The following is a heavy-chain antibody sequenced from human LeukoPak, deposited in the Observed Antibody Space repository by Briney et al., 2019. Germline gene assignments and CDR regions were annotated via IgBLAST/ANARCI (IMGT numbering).Heavy chain of an antibody. Sequence: SETLSLTCAVYGGSFSGYYWSWIRQPPGKGLEWIGEINHSGSTNYNPSLKSRVTISVDTSKNQFSLKLSSVTAADTAVYYCARHRGNQLLYDAFDIWGQGTMVTVSS. CDR3: ARHRGNQLLYDAFDI. J-gene: IGHJ3*02. V-gene: IGHV4-34*01. CDR1: GGSFSGYY. D-gene: IGHD2-2*02. CDR2: INHSGST.